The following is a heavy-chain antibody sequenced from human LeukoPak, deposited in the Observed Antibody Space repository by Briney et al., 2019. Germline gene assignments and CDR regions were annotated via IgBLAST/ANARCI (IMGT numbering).Heavy chain of an antibody. CDR2: IFYSGTT. D-gene: IGHD3-22*01. CDR3: ARGGWNKFDY. CDR1: GGSISSYY. Sequence: SETLSLTCTVSGGSISSYYWSWIRQPPGKGLEWIGFIFYSGTTNYNPSLKSRVTISVDTSKDQFSLKLSSVTAADTAVYYCARGGWNKFDYWGQGTLVTVSS. J-gene: IGHJ4*02. V-gene: IGHV4-59*01.